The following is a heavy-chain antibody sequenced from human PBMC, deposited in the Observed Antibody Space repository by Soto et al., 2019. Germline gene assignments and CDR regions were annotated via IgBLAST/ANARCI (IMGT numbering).Heavy chain of an antibody. CDR3: AKAYQGGTFDI. Sequence: QVQLVESGGGVVQPGRSLRLSCAASGFTFSSYGMHWVRQAPGKGLEWVAVISYDGSNKYYADSVKGRFTISRDNSKNTLYLQINSLRDEEPAVYYCAKAYQGGTFDIWGQGTMVNVSS. CDR1: GFTFSSYG. V-gene: IGHV3-30*18. D-gene: IGHD2-2*01. J-gene: IGHJ3*02. CDR2: ISYDGSNK.